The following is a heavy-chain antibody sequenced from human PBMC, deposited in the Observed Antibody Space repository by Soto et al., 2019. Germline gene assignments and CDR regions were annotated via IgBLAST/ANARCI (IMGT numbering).Heavy chain of an antibody. J-gene: IGHJ4*02. Sequence: SVKVSCKASGGTFSSYAISWVRQAPGQGLEWMGGIIPIFGTANYAQKFQGRVTITADESTSTAYMELSSLRSEDTAVYYCAIGTPMVTPYYFDYWGQGTLVTVSS. D-gene: IGHD4-17*01. CDR3: AIGTPMVTPYYFDY. CDR2: IIPIFGTA. V-gene: IGHV1-69*13. CDR1: GGTFSSYA.